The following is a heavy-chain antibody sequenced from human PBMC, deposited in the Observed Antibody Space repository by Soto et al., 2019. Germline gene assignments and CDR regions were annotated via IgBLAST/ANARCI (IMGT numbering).Heavy chain of an antibody. D-gene: IGHD4-4*01. CDR2: IYYSGST. Sequence: SETLSLTCTVSGGSISSGGYYWSWIRQHPGKGLEWIGYIYYSGSTYYNPSLKSRVTISVDTSKNQFSLKLSSVTAADTAVYYCARYQSLQYRRRGWFDPWGQGTLVTVSS. CDR1: GGSISSGGYY. V-gene: IGHV4-31*03. J-gene: IGHJ5*02. CDR3: ARYQSLQYRRRGWFDP.